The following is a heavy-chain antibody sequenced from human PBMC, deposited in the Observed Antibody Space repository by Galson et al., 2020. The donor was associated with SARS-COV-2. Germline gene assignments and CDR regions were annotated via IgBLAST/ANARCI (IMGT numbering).Heavy chain of an antibody. D-gene: IGHD3-3*01. CDR2: INPSGGST. J-gene: IGHJ6*03. Sequence: ASVKVSCKASGYTFTSYYMHWVRQAPGQGLEWMGIINPSGGSTSYAQKFQGRVTMTRDTSTSTVYMELSSLRSEDTAVYYCARTKAYDFWSGYQSSGYYYYMDVWGKGTTVTVSS. V-gene: IGHV1-46*01. CDR3: ARTKAYDFWSGYQSSGYYYYMDV. CDR1: GYTFTSYY.